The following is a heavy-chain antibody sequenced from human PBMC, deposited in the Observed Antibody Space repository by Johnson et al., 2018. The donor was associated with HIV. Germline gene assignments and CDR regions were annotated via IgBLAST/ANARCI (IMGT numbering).Heavy chain of an antibody. D-gene: IGHD6-13*01. V-gene: IGHV3-20*04. Sequence: VQLVESGGGVVRPGESLRLSCAASGFTFDDYGMSWVRQAPGKGLAWGSGINWNGGSTGYAHSVHGRCTISRANANNSLYLQMNSLRAEDTALDYCAREPSSSYAFDICGQGTMVTVSS. CDR3: AREPSSSYAFDI. CDR1: GFTFDDYG. J-gene: IGHJ3*02. CDR2: INWNGGST.